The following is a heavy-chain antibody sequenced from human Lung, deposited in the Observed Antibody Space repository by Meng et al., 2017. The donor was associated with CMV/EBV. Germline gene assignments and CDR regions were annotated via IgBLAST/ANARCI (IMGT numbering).Heavy chain of an antibody. CDR1: GSTFSSYA. CDR3: ARDLVPFGVVIAYGMVV. CDR2: ISYDGSNK. V-gene: IGHV3-30*04. D-gene: IGHD3-3*01. Sequence: SXKISXAASGSTFSSYAMHWVRQAPGKGLEWVAVISYDGSNKYYADSVKGRFTISRDNSKNTLYLQMNSLRAEDTAVYYCARDLVPFGVVIAYGMVVWGQGTTVTVSS. J-gene: IGHJ6*02.